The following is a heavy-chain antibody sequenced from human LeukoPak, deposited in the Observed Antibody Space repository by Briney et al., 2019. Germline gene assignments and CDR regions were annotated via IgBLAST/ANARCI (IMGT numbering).Heavy chain of an antibody. J-gene: IGHJ4*02. CDR3: ARSWTYYYDSSGYSHFDY. D-gene: IGHD3-22*01. CDR2: IYYSGNT. Sequence: KTSETLSLTCTVSGVTISSSSYYWGWIRQPPGQGLEWIGSIYYSGNTYYNPSLNSRTTISVDTTKNQFSLKLSSVTAADTAVYYCARSWTYYYDSSGYSHFDYWGQGTLVTVSS. V-gene: IGHV4-39*01. CDR1: GVTISSSSYY.